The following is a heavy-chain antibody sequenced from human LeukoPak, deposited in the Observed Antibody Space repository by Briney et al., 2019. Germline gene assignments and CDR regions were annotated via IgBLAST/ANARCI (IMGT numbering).Heavy chain of an antibody. CDR3: ARQGTHQWELLAYYFDY. CDR2: MNPNSGNT. J-gene: IGHJ4*02. Sequence: ASVKVSCKASGYTFTSYYMHWVRQAPGQGLEWMGWMNPNSGNTGYAQKFQGRVTMTRNTSISTAYMELSSLRSEDTAVYYCARQGTHQWELLAYYFDYWGQGTLVTVSS. V-gene: IGHV1-8*02. CDR1: GYTFTSYY. D-gene: IGHD1-26*01.